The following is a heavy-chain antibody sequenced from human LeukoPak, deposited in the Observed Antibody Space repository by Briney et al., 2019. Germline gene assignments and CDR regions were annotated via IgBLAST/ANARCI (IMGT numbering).Heavy chain of an antibody. V-gene: IGHV3-21*01. CDR3: ARASLSGYSSSWYYMDV. D-gene: IGHD6-13*01. CDR2: NSSSSSYI. Sequence: PGGSLRLSCAASGFTFSSYSMNWVRQAPGKGLEWVSSNSSSSSYIYYADSVKGRFTISRDNAKNSLYLQMNSLRAEDTAVYYCARASLSGYSSSWYYMDVWGKGTTVTVSS. J-gene: IGHJ6*03. CDR1: GFTFSSYS.